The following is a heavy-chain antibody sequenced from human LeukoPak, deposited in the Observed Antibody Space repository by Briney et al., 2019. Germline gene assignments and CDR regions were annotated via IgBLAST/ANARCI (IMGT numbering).Heavy chain of an antibody. V-gene: IGHV1-8*01. CDR3: ARGRRGSGSRNTYYYYYMDV. CDR2: MNPNSGNT. D-gene: IGHD3-10*01. CDR1: GYTFTSYD. J-gene: IGHJ6*03. Sequence: ASVRVSCKASGYTFTSYDINWVRQATGQGLEWMGWMNPNSGNTGYAQEFQGRVTMTRNTSISTAYMELSSLRSEDTAVYYCARGRRGSGSRNTYYYYYMDVWGKGTTVTVSS.